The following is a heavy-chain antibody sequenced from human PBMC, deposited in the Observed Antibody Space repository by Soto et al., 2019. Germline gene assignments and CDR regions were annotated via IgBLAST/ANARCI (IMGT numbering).Heavy chain of an antibody. J-gene: IGHJ6*02. CDR1: GFTFSSYA. Sequence: QVPLAESGGGVVQPGRSLRLSCTASGFTFSSYAMHWVRQAPGKGLEWVAVISYGGSNKYYADSVKGRFTISRDNSKNTLYLQMNSLRAEDTAVYYCARGAYYGMDVWGQGTTVTVSS. CDR2: ISYGGSNK. V-gene: IGHV3-30-3*01. CDR3: ARGAYYGMDV.